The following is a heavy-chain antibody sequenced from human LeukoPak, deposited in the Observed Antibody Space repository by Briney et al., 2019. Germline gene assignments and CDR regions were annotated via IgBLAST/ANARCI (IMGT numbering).Heavy chain of an antibody. Sequence: GGSLRLSCAASGFTFSSYSMNWVRQAPGKGLEWVSSISSSSSYIYYADSVKGRFTISRDNSKNTLYLQMNSLRAEDTAVYYCAKDPAPIYYYDSSGYNWGQGTLVTVSS. CDR2: ISSSSSYI. J-gene: IGHJ4*02. CDR3: AKDPAPIYYYDSSGYN. V-gene: IGHV3-21*01. CDR1: GFTFSSYS. D-gene: IGHD3-22*01.